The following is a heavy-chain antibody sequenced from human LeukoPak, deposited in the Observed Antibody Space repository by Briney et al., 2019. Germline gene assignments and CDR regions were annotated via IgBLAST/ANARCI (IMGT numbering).Heavy chain of an antibody. CDR1: GYTFSAYC. V-gene: IGHV1-2*02. D-gene: IGHD3-22*01. CDR3: AVEWPFRSGYYLSDAFDI. CDR2: INPKSGGT. Sequence: ASVKVSCKASGYTFSAYCMHWVRQAPGQGLEWMGWINPKSGGTNYAQQFQGRVTMTRDTSISTAYMELSRLRSDDTAVYYCAVEWPFRSGYYLSDAFDIWGQGTMVTVSS. J-gene: IGHJ3*02.